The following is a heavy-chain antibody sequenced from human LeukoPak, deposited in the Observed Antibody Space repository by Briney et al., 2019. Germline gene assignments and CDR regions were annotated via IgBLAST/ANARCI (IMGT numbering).Heavy chain of an antibody. V-gene: IGHV3-30-3*01. J-gene: IGHJ4*02. CDR1: GFTFSSYA. D-gene: IGHD5-24*01. CDR2: ISYDGSNK. CDR3: ADEEAKMATIWD. Sequence: GGSLRLSCAASGFTFSSYAMHWVRQAPGKGLEWVAVISYDGSNKYYADSVKGRFTISRDNSKNTLYLQMNSLRAGDTAVYYCADEEAKMATIWDWGQGTLVTVSS.